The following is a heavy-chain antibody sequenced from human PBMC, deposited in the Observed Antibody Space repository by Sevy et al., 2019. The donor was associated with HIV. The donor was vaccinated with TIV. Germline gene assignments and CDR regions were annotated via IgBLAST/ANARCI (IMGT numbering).Heavy chain of an antibody. V-gene: IGHV3-43D*03. Sequence: GGSLRLSCAASGFSFHDYAMHWVRQAPGKGLEWVSLINWDGDNTHYADSVKGRFTISRDTRNNSLYLQMTSLRTDDTAVYYCARDMGLERRGNFDIWGQGTLVTVSS. CDR1: GFSFHDYA. J-gene: IGHJ4*02. CDR3: ARDMGLERRGNFDI. CDR2: INWDGDNT. D-gene: IGHD1-1*01.